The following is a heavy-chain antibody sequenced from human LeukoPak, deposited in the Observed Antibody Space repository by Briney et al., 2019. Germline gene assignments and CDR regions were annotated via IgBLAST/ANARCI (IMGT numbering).Heavy chain of an antibody. CDR3: ARAGVVTTYYYGSGSYYNLNYYYYYYMGV. V-gene: IGHV7-4-1*02. CDR2: INTNTGNP. D-gene: IGHD3-10*01. CDR1: GYTFTSYA. Sequence: ASVKVSCKASGYTFTSYAMNWVRQAPGQGLEWMGWINTNTGNPTYAQGFTGRFVFSLDTSVSTAYLQISSLKAEDTAVYYCARAGVVTTYYYGSGSYYNLNYYYYYYMGVWGKGTTVTVSS. J-gene: IGHJ6*03.